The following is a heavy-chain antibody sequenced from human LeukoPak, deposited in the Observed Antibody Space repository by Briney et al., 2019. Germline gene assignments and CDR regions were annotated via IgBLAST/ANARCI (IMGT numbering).Heavy chain of an antibody. J-gene: IGHJ3*02. CDR2: ISSSSSYI. CDR1: GFTFSSYS. CDR3: ARDLRRPWAFDI. Sequence: GGSLRLSCAASGFTFSSYSMNWVRQAPGKGLEWVSSISSSSSYIYYADSVKGRFTISRDNAKNSLYLQMNSLRAEDTAVYYCARDLRRPWAFDIWGQGTMVTVSS. D-gene: IGHD3-9*01. V-gene: IGHV3-21*01.